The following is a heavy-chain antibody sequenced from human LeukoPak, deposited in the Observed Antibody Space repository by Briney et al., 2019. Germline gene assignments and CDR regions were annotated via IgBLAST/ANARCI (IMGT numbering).Heavy chain of an antibody. V-gene: IGHV3-30*18. CDR3: AKSAYCGGYCYSFDY. Sequence: GGSLRLSCAASGFTFSSYGTHWVRQDPGKGLEWGAAISYDGSNKYYADSVKGRFTISRDNSKNTLYLQMNSLRADDTAVYYCAKSAYCGGYCYSFDYWGQGTLVTVSS. CDR2: ISYDGSNK. CDR1: GFTFSSYG. D-gene: IGHD2-21*02. J-gene: IGHJ4*02.